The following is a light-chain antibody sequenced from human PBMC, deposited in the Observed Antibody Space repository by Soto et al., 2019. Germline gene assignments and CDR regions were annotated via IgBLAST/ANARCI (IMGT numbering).Light chain of an antibody. J-gene: IGKJ1*01. CDR1: QSVDSSF. CDR2: GAS. V-gene: IGKV3-20*01. Sequence: EIVLTQSPGSLSLSPGERATLSCRASQSVDSSFFAWYQQKPGQAPRLLIYGASHRATGVPDRFSGSGSGTDFTLTIRGLHPDDGAVYYCQQYVGSVPVGQGTQVEIK. CDR3: QQYVGSVP.